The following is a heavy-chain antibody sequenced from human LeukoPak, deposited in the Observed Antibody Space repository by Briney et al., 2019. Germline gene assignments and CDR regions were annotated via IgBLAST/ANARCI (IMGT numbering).Heavy chain of an antibody. CDR2: INTNTGNP. CDR1: GYTFTGYY. V-gene: IGHV7-4-1*02. CDR3: ASRHYSDRSGYYSGGVDY. Sequence: ASVKVSCKASGYTFTGYYMHWVRQAPGQGLEWMGRINTNTGNPTYAQGFTGRFVFSLDTSVSTAYLQISSLKAEDTAVYYCASRHYSDRSGYYSGGVDYWGQGTLVTVSS. J-gene: IGHJ4*02. D-gene: IGHD3-22*01.